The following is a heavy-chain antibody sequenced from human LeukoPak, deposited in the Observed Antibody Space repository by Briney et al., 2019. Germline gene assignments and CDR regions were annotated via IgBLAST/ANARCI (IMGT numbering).Heavy chain of an antibody. V-gene: IGHV3-53*01. D-gene: IGHD3-22*01. CDR1: GFTVSSNY. J-gene: IGHJ6*02. Sequence: GGSLRLSCAASGFTVSSNYMSWVRQAPGKGLEWVSVIYSGGSTYYADSVKGRFTISRDNSKNTLYLQMNSLRAEDTAFYYWARALVYYDSSGHNYGMDVWGQGTTVTVSS. CDR3: ARALVYYDSSGHNYGMDV. CDR2: IYSGGST.